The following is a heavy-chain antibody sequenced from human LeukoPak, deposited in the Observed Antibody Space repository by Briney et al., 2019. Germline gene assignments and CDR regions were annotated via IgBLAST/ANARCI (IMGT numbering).Heavy chain of an antibody. V-gene: IGHV1-2*02. CDR3: ARDGPYDYVWGSYRYYYYYMDV. J-gene: IGHJ6*03. CDR2: INPNSGGT. CDR1: GYTFTGYY. D-gene: IGHD3-16*02. Sequence: ASVKLSCKASGYTFTGYYMHWVRQAPGQGLEWMGWINPNSGGTNYAQKFQGRVTMTRDTSISTAYMELSRLRSDDTAVYYCARDGPYDYVWGSYRYYYYYMDVWGKGTTVTISS.